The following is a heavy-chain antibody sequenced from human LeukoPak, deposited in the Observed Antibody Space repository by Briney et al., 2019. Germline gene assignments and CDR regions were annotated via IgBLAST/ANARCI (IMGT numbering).Heavy chain of an antibody. J-gene: IGHJ4*02. D-gene: IGHD1-1*01. V-gene: IGHV3-64D*09. Sequence: GGSLRLSCAASGFTFSSYAMYWVRQAPGKGLEYVSGISNNGGSSFYADSVKGRFTISRDNSKNTLYLQMSSLRAEDTAVYYCVKITSVTGGDCWGQGTRLTVSS. CDR2: ISNNGGSS. CDR3: VKITSVTGGDC. CDR1: GFTFSSYA.